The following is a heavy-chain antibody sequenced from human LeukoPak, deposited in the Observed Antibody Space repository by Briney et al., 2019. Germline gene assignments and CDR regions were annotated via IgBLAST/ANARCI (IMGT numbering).Heavy chain of an antibody. J-gene: IGHJ5*02. Sequence: ASVKVSCKASGYTFTSYGISWVRQAPGQGLEWMGWISAYNGNTNYAQKLQGRVTMTTDTSTSTAYMELRSLRSDDTAVYYCARDEQIFGVVISNWFDPWGQGTLVTVSS. CDR1: GYTFTSYG. V-gene: IGHV1-18*01. CDR3: ARDEQIFGVVISNWFDP. CDR2: ISAYNGNT. D-gene: IGHD3-3*01.